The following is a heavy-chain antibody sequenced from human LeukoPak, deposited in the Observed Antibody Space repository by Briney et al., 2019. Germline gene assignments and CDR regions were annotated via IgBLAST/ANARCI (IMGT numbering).Heavy chain of an antibody. Sequence: ETLSLTCAVYGGSFSGYYWSWIRQPPGKGLEWVSTISGGGGSTYYADSVRGRFTISRDNSKNTLYLQMSSLRAEDTAVYYCTKDRGCYYDSSGYYWGYYFDSWGQGILVTVST. CDR1: GGSFSGYY. CDR2: ISGGGGST. D-gene: IGHD3-22*01. V-gene: IGHV3-23*01. CDR3: TKDRGCYYDSSGYYWGYYFDS. J-gene: IGHJ4*02.